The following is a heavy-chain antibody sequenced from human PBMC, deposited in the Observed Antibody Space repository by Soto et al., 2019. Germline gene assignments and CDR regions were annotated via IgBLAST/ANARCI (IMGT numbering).Heavy chain of an antibody. CDR3: ARGEYCSSTSCHYYYYGMDV. J-gene: IGHJ6*02. Sequence: ASVKVSCKASGYTFTSYGISWVRQAPGQGLEWMGGIIPIFGTANYAQKFQGRVTITADESTSTAYMELSSLRSEDTAVYYCARGEYCSSTSCHYYYYGMDVWGQGTTVTVSS. D-gene: IGHD2-2*01. CDR1: GYTFTSYG. V-gene: IGHV1-69*13. CDR2: IIPIFGTA.